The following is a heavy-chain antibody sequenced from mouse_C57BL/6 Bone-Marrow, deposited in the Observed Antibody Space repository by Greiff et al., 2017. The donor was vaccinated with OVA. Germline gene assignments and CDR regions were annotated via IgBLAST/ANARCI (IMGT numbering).Heavy chain of an antibody. CDR2: IYPSDSET. Sequence: QVQLQQPGAELVRPGSSVKLSCKASGYTFTSYWMDWVKQRPGQGLAWIGNIYPSDSETHYNQKFKDKATLTVDKSTSTAYMQLSSLTSEDSAVYYCARPYAIYEGIAYWGQGTLVTVSA. J-gene: IGHJ3*01. CDR3: ARPYAIYEGIAY. V-gene: IGHV1-61*01. D-gene: IGHD6-5*01. CDR1: GYTFTSYW.